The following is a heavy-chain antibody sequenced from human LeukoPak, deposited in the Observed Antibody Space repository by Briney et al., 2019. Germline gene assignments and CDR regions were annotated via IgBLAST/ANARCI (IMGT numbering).Heavy chain of an antibody. V-gene: IGHV3-7*03. Sequence: GGSLRLSCAASGFTFGSYWMSWVRQAPGKGLEWVANIKQDGSEKYYVDSVKGRFTISRDNAENSLPLQMNSLRAEDTAVYYCASAGGDSRSPLPFYYWGQGTLVTVSS. CDR3: ASAGGDSRSPLPFYY. CDR2: IKQDGSEK. D-gene: IGHD6-6*01. CDR1: GFTFGSYW. J-gene: IGHJ4*02.